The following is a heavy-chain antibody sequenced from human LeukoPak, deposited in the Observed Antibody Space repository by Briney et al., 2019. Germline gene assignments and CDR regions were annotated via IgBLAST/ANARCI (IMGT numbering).Heavy chain of an antibody. D-gene: IGHD3-16*01. Sequence: GGSLRLSCAASGFTFNSHWMNWVRQAPGKGLEWVANIKQDGSEDYYMDSVKGRFIISRDNAKNSLYLQMNSLRAEDTAVYYCARLGSYGYYYDGMDVWGQGTTVTVSS. J-gene: IGHJ6*02. CDR1: GFTFNSHW. CDR2: IKQDGSED. CDR3: ARLGSYGYYYDGMDV. V-gene: IGHV3-7*01.